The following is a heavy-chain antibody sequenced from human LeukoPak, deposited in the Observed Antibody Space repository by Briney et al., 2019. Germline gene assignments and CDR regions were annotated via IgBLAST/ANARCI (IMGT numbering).Heavy chain of an antibody. CDR3: ARGSTMIVVLDAFDI. CDR1: GGTFSSYT. Sequence: ASVKVSCKASGGTFSSYTISWVRQAPGQGLEWVGGIIPIFGTAIYAQKFQGRVTITADKSTITAYMELRSLRSDDTAVYYCARGSTMIVVLDAFDIWGQGTMVTVSS. J-gene: IGHJ3*02. V-gene: IGHV1-69*06. CDR2: IIPIFGTA. D-gene: IGHD3-22*01.